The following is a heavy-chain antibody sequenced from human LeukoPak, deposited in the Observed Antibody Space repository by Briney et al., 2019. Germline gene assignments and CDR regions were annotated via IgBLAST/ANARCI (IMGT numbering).Heavy chain of an antibody. D-gene: IGHD3-9*01. Sequence: GGSLRLSCAASGFTFSSYWMSWVRQAPGKGLEWVANIKQDGSEKYYVDSVKGRFTISRDNAKNPLYLQMNSLRAEDTAVYYCARDRGYFDWLLDYWGQGTLVTVSS. CDR1: GFTFSSYW. CDR3: ARDRGYFDWLLDY. V-gene: IGHV3-7*01. J-gene: IGHJ4*02. CDR2: IKQDGSEK.